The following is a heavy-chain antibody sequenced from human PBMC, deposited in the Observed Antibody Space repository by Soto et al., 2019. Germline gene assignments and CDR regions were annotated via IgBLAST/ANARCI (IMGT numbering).Heavy chain of an antibody. J-gene: IGHJ6*04. Sequence: PGGSLRLSCAASGFTFSSDGMHWVRQAPGKGLEWVAVISYDGSNKYYADSVKGRFTISRDNSKNTLYLQMNSLRAEDTAVYYCAKDSTSSRMVRGVLTIMDVWGKGTTVTVSS. D-gene: IGHD3-10*01. V-gene: IGHV3-30*18. CDR1: GFTFSSDG. CDR3: AKDSTSSRMVRGVLTIMDV. CDR2: ISYDGSNK.